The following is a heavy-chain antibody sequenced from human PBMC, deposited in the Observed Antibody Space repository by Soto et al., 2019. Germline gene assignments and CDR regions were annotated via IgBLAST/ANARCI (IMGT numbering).Heavy chain of an antibody. CDR1: GGSISSYY. CDR3: ARQGWFGEFDDAFDI. D-gene: IGHD3-10*01. Sequence: SETLSLTCTVSGGSISSYYWSWIHQPPGKGLEWIGYIYYSGSTNYNPSLKSRVTISVDTSKNQFSLKLSSVTAADTAVYYCARQGWFGEFDDAFDIWGQGTMVTVSS. V-gene: IGHV4-59*08. CDR2: IYYSGST. J-gene: IGHJ3*02.